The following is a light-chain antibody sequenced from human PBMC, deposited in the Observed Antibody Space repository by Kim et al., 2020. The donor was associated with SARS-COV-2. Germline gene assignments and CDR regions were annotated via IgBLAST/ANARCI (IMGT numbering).Light chain of an antibody. Sequence: LSPGERATLSCRASQSVSSDYLAWYQQKPGQAPRLLIYGASSRATGIPDRFSGSGSGTDFTLTISRLEPADFAVYYCQQYASSYTFGQGTKLEI. J-gene: IGKJ2*01. CDR1: QSVSSDY. CDR2: GAS. CDR3: QQYASSYT. V-gene: IGKV3-20*01.